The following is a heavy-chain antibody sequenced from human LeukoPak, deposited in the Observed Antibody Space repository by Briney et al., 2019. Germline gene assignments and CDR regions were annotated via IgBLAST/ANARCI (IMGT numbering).Heavy chain of an antibody. CDR2: MNPNSGNT. Sequence: ASVKVSCKASGYTFTSYDINWVRQATGQELEWMGWMNPNSGNTGYAQKFQGRVTMTRNTSISTAYMELSSLRSEDTAVYYCARGTGGYQLLLYYYYGMDVWGQGTTVTVSS. J-gene: IGHJ6*02. CDR1: GYTFTSYD. D-gene: IGHD2-2*01. V-gene: IGHV1-8*01. CDR3: ARGTGGYQLLLYYYYGMDV.